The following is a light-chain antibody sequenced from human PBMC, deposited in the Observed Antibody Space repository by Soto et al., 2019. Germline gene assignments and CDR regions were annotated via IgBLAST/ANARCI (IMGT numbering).Light chain of an antibody. CDR3: QQYNNWPLT. V-gene: IGKV3-15*01. CDR1: QSITSN. Sequence: EIVMTQSPATLSVSPGERATLSCRASQSITSNLAWYLQKPGQPPRLLIYGASTRATGFPARFSGSGSATEFTLTISSLQSEDFAVYHCQQYNNWPLTFGGGTK. CDR2: GAS. J-gene: IGKJ4*01.